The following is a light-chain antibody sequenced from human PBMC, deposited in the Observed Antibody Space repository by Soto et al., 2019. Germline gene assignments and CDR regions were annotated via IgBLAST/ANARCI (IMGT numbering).Light chain of an antibody. Sequence: EIVLTQSPGTLSLSPGERATLSCRASQSVSSSYLAWYQQKPGQAPRLLIYGASGRATGIPDRFSGSGSGTDFTLTISRLEPEDFAVYYCQQYPGYTFGQGTTVEIK. J-gene: IGKJ2*01. CDR3: QQYPGYT. CDR1: QSVSSSY. CDR2: GAS. V-gene: IGKV3-20*01.